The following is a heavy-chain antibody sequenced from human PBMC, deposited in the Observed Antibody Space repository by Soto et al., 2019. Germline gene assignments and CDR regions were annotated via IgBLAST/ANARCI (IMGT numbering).Heavy chain of an antibody. J-gene: IGHJ6*02. CDR3: ARAGVYYGMDV. Sequence: ASVKVSCKASGDTFTGYYMHWVRQAPGQGLEWLGWINIKSGDTAYAQSFQDWVTMTRDTSINTAYMELSRLRSDDTAVYYCARAGVYYGMDVWGQGTTVTVSS. D-gene: IGHD3-10*01. CDR2: INIKSGDT. V-gene: IGHV1-2*04. CDR1: GDTFTGYY.